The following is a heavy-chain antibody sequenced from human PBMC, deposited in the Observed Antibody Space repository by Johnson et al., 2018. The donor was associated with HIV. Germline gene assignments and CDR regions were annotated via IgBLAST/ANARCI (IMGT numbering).Heavy chain of an antibody. CDR1: GFTLSTYG. J-gene: IGHJ3*02. D-gene: IGHD3-10*01. CDR3: ARGRITMVQGVIFGAFDI. CDR2: MSYDGSNK. Sequence: VQLVESGGGVVQPGRSLRLSCVASGFTLSTYGMHWVRQAPGKGLEWVAVMSYDGSNKYYADSVKGRFTISRDSSKNTLYLQMNSLRDEDTAVYYCARGRITMVQGVIFGAFDIWGQGTMVTVSS. V-gene: IGHV3-30*03.